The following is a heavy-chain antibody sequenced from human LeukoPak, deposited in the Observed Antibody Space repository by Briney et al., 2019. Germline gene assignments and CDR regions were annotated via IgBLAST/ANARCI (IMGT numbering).Heavy chain of an antibody. CDR2: TRNKANSYTT. V-gene: IGHV3-72*01. D-gene: IGHD5-12*01. CDR3: ARVGRRYSGYDSP. J-gene: IGHJ5*02. Sequence: GGSLRLSCAASGFTFSDHYMDWVRQAPGKGLEWVGRTRNKANSYTTEYAASVKGRFTISRDDSKNSLHLQMNSLKTEDTAVYYCARVGRRYSGYDSPWGQGTLVTVSS. CDR1: GFTFSDHY.